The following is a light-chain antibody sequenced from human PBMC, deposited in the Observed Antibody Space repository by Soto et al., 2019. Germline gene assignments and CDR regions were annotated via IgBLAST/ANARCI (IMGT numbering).Light chain of an antibody. CDR2: GAS. J-gene: IGKJ5*01. CDR3: QQYNNWPPIT. CDR1: QSVSSRY. V-gene: IGKV3-15*01. Sequence: EIVLTQSPATLSLSAGERATLSCRASQSVSSRYLAWYQKKPGQAPRLVLYGASTRATGVPTRFTGSGSGTELTLIISRLQTEDFALYYCQQYNNWPPITFGQGTRLEIK.